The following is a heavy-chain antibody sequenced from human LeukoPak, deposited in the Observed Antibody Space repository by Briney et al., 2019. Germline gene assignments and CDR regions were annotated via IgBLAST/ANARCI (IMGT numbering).Heavy chain of an antibody. V-gene: IGHV1-2*02. CDR2: INPNSGGT. J-gene: IGHJ4*02. CDR1: GYTFXGYY. CDR3: ARGGYLAVYPEDY. D-gene: IGHD2-2*02. Sequence: ASVEVSCKASGYTFXGYYMHWVRQAPXXXXEWRGWINPNSGGTNYAQKFQGRVTMTRDTSISTAYMELSRLRSDDTAVYYCARGGYLAVYPEDYWGQGTLVTVSS.